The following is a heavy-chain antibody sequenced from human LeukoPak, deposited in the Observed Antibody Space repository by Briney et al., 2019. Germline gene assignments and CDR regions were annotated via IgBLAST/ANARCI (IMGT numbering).Heavy chain of an antibody. Sequence: SEALSLTCTVSGVSISGYYWSWIRQPPGKGLEWIGYIYYSGSTSYNPSLKSRVTISVDTSKMQFSLKLSSVTAADTAVYYCARDNDSSGYGLDYWGQGTLVTVSS. CDR3: ARDNDSSGYGLDY. D-gene: IGHD3-22*01. CDR2: IYYSGST. V-gene: IGHV4-59*01. CDR1: GVSISGYY. J-gene: IGHJ4*02.